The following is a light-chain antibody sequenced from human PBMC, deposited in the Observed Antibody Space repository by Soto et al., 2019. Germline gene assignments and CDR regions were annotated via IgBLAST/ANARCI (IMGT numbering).Light chain of an antibody. CDR3: MQGTHGPRT. J-gene: IGKJ5*01. CDR2: TXS. CDR1: QSLLHSDGIAS. V-gene: IGKV2-30*02. Sequence: DVVMSKSLLSLSVTLGPPASMSXRSNQSLLHSDGIASFGWSQQRPGXSPRXXXDTXSNRESGGPARXSGSGSGTDFALKISRVEAEYFGAYYFMQGTHGPRTFGQGTRLEIK.